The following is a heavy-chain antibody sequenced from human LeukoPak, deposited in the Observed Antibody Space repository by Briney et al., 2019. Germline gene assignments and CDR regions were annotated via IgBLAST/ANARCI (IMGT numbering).Heavy chain of an antibody. D-gene: IGHD4-17*01. CDR2: IHNSGST. CDR3: ARWGKSTLTYYFDY. V-gene: IGHV4-59*01. CDR1: GASTSSYS. J-gene: IGHJ4*02. Sequence: ASETLSLTCTVSGASTSSYSWSWIRQPPGEGMEWIGYIHNSGSTNYNPSLKSRVTISVDASINQFSLKLSSVTAADTAVYYCARWGKSTLTYYFDYWGQGTLVTVSS.